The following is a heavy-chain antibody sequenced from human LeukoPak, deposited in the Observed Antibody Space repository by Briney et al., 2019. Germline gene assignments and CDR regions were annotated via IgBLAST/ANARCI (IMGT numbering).Heavy chain of an antibody. CDR3: ARDRSLGSSWYTEYFQH. Sequence: ASVKVSCKASGYTFTSYGISWVRQAPGQGLEWMGWISAYNGNTNYAQKLQGRVTMTTDTSTSTAYMELRSLRSDDTAVYYCARDRSLGSSWYTEYFQHWGQGTPVTVSS. D-gene: IGHD6-13*01. CDR1: GYTFTSYG. CDR2: ISAYNGNT. J-gene: IGHJ1*01. V-gene: IGHV1-18*01.